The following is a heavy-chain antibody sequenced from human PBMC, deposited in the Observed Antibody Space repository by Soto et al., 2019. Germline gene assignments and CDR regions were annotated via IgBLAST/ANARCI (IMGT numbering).Heavy chain of an antibody. CDR2: ISWNSGNI. CDR3: TKDRGWGGEGRWAVEV. Sequence: EVQLVESGGGLVQPGRSLRLSCAASGFTFEEYAMHWVRQVPGKGLEWVADISWNSGNIAYADSVKGRFTISRDNAKNSLYLQMNSLRPDDTALYFCTKDRGWGGEGRWAVEVWGQGTMVTVSS. J-gene: IGHJ3*01. V-gene: IGHV3-9*01. D-gene: IGHD2-21*01. CDR1: GFTFEEYA.